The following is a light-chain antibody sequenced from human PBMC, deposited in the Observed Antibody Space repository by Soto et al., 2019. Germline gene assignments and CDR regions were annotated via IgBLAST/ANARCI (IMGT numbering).Light chain of an antibody. V-gene: IGKV1-27*01. CDR3: QNYNSAPPAGT. Sequence: DFQMTQSPSSLSSSVGDRVTITCRASQGINNNLAWFYQKPWKVPKVLIYAASTLQAGVPSRFSASGSRTDFTITISSLQPEAVANYYCQNYNSAPPAGTFGGGPNVEIK. J-gene: IGKJ4*01. CDR2: AAS. CDR1: QGINNN.